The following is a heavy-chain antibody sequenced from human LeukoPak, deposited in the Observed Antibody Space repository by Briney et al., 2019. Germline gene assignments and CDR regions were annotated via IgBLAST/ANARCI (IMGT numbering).Heavy chain of an antibody. V-gene: IGHV1-69*13. J-gene: IGHJ4*02. D-gene: IGHD2-2*01. Sequence: ASVKVSCKASGGTFSSYAISWVRQAPGQGLEWMGGIIPIFGTANYAQKFQGKVTITADESTSTAYMELSSLRSEDTAVYYCARDLEEGIVVVPAAMSDWGQGTLVTVSS. CDR1: GGTFSSYA. CDR3: ARDLEEGIVVVPAAMSD. CDR2: IIPIFGTA.